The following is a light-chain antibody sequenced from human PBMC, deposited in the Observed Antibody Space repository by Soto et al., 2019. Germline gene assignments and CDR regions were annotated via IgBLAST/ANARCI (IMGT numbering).Light chain of an antibody. CDR1: HSLLHSAGHTY. Sequence: DAVLIQSPVSLPVTLGQLASISCRSIHSLLHSAGHTYLNLIHHTPIQSPRRLLYRVSNRDSGVPDKFSGSGSGTNFSPKISWVEADDVGVYYCRQGTHGPRTFGQGTKVDIK. V-gene: IGKV2-30*02. CDR2: RVS. J-gene: IGKJ1*01. CDR3: RQGTHGPRT.